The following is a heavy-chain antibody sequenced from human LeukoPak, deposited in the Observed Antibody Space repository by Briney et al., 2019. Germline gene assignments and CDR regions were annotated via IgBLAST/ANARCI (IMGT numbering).Heavy chain of an antibody. Sequence: ASVKVSCKTSGGTFSTYTISWVRQAPGQGLEWMGGIIPVLGTTDYAQKFQGRVTVAADDSTSTTYMELSSLRSEDTAVYYCARDLQITRRPGSIDYWGQGTLVTVSS. CDR3: ARDLQITRRPGSIDY. V-gene: IGHV1-69*16. CDR1: GGTFSTYT. J-gene: IGHJ4*02. CDR2: IIPVLGTT. D-gene: IGHD3-10*01.